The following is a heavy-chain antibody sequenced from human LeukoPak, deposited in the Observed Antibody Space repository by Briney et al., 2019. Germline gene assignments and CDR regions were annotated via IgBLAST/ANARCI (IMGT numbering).Heavy chain of an antibody. CDR1: GFTFSSYA. V-gene: IGHV3-30-3*01. CDR3: ARDDTLYSSSPLDY. Sequence: PGGSLRLSCAASGFTFSSYAMHWVRQAPGKGLEWVAVISYDGSNKYYADSVKGRFTISRDNSKNTLYLQMNSLRAEDTAVYYCARDDTLYSSSPLDYWGQGTLVTVSS. J-gene: IGHJ4*02. CDR2: ISYDGSNK. D-gene: IGHD6-13*01.